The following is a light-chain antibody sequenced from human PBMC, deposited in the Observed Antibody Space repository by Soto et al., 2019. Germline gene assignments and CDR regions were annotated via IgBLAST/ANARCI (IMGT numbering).Light chain of an antibody. CDR2: GAS. V-gene: IGKV3-15*01. Sequence: VMTHSPSTLSVSPGSRSNLSCRASQSVSSNLALYQQKPGQAPRLLIYGASTRATGIPASFSGSGSGTEFTLTISSLQSEDFAVYYCQQYNNWHPITFGHGTRLEIK. CDR1: QSVSSN. CDR3: QQYNNWHPIT. J-gene: IGKJ5*01.